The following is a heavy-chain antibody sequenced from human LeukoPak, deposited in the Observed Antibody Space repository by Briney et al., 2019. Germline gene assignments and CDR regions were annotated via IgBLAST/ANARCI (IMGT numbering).Heavy chain of an antibody. J-gene: IGHJ4*02. V-gene: IGHV3-21*01. Sequence: GESLRLPCAASGFTFSSYSMDWVRQAPGKGLEWVSSISGSSRYIYYAESMKGRFAISRDNAKKLLYLQMNSLRAEDTAVYFCVRDIQGTGSPLDYWGQGTLVTVSS. CDR1: GFTFSSYS. CDR2: ISGSSRYI. CDR3: VRDIQGTGSPLDY. D-gene: IGHD1-1*01.